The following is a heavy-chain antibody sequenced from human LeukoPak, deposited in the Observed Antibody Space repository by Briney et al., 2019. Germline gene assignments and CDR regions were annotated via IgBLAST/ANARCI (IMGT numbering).Heavy chain of an antibody. V-gene: IGHV3-23*01. D-gene: IGHD5-12*01. CDR2: ISGSGGST. Sequence: GGALRLSCAASGFTFSSYAMSWVRQAPGKGLEWVSAISGSGGSTYYADSVKGRFSISRDNSKNTLYLQMNSLRAEDTAVYYCAKEGGYSGYADYWGQGTLVTVSS. CDR3: AKEGGYSGYADY. CDR1: GFTFSSYA. J-gene: IGHJ4*02.